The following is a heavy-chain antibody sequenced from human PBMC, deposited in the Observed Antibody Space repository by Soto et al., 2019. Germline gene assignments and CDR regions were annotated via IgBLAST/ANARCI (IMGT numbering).Heavy chain of an antibody. CDR3: ARVDYDILTGYYKRPRDY. V-gene: IGHV1-18*01. J-gene: IGHJ4*02. CDR1: GYTFTSYG. D-gene: IGHD3-9*01. CDR2: ISAYNGNT. Sequence: GASVKVSCKASGYTFTSYGISWVRQAPGQGLEWMGWISAYNGNTNYAQKLQGRVTMTTDTSTSTAYMELRSLRSDDTAVYYCARVDYDILTGYYKRPRDYWGQGTLVTVSS.